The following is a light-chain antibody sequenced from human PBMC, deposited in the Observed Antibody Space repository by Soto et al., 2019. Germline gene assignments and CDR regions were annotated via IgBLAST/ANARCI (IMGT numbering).Light chain of an antibody. Sequence: QSALTQPASVSGSPGQSITISCTGTSSDVGGHIYVSWYQHHPGRAPKLMIYEVGNRPSGVSNRFSGSKSGNTASLTISGLQPEDEADYYCSSYTSSNTYVFGTGTKLTVL. CDR3: SSYTSSNTYV. CDR2: EVG. CDR1: SSDVGGHIY. J-gene: IGLJ1*01. V-gene: IGLV2-14*01.